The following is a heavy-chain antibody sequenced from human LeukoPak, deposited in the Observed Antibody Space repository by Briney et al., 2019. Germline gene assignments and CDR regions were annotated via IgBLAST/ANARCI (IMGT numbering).Heavy chain of an antibody. J-gene: IGHJ6*02. D-gene: IGHD2-15*01. CDR1: GGSISSGGYS. Sequence: SETLSLTCAVSGGSISSGGYSWSWIRQPPGKGLEWIGYIYHSGSTYYNPSLKSRVTTSVDRSKSQFSLKLSSVTAADTAVYYCARARILYGMDVWGQGTTVTVSS. V-gene: IGHV4-30-2*01. CDR2: IYHSGST. CDR3: ARARILYGMDV.